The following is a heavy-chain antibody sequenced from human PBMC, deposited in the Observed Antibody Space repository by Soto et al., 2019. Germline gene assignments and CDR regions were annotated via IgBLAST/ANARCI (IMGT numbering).Heavy chain of an antibody. Sequence: SETVSLTCSVSGASIRSYFWSWVRQPAGQGLEWIGHIYIRGTTSYNPSLEGRVTLSLDTSKNQVSLVVTSVTAADTAVYYCARNPYLRGNYYCFDPSGPVPLVTVSS. J-gene: IGHJ5*02. CDR1: GASIRSYF. CDR3: ARNPYLRGNYYCFDP. D-gene: IGHD2-21*01. CDR2: IYIRGTT. V-gene: IGHV4-4*07.